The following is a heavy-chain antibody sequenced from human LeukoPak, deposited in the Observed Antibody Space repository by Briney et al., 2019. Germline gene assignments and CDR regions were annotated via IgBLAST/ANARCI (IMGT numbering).Heavy chain of an antibody. CDR1: GFTVSSNY. J-gene: IGHJ4*02. CDR3: ARDQGGGSGWYGY. D-gene: IGHD6-19*01. V-gene: IGHV3-53*01. CDR2: IYSGGST. Sequence: TGGSLRLSCAASGFTVSSNYMSWVRQAPGKGLEWVSVIYSGGSTNYADSVKGRFTISRDDSKNMLYLQMNSLRGEDTAVYYCARDQGGGSGWYGYWGQGTLVTVSS.